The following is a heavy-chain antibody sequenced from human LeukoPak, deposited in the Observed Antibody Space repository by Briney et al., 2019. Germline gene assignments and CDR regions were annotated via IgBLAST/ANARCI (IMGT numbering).Heavy chain of an antibody. J-gene: IGHJ4*02. Sequence: GGSLRLSCAASGFTFSTYWMSWVRQAPAEGLGWVANIKQDGREKFFVDSVKGRFTISRDNAKNSLYLQMDSLRAEDTAVYYCATDRRRALDYWGQGALVTVSS. V-gene: IGHV3-7*04. CDR1: GFTFSTYW. CDR3: ATDRRRALDY. CDR2: IKQDGREK. D-gene: IGHD6-25*01.